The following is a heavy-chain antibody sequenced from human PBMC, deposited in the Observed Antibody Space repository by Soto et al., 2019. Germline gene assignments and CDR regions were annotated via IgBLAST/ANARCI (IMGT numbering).Heavy chain of an antibody. J-gene: IGHJ4*02. CDR2: MYRGGTT. CDR3: AKEGVPLNSYGPREFDY. V-gene: IGHV3-53*05. CDR1: GFTVSAYY. Sequence: GGSLRLSCAASGFTVSAYYMIWVRQAPGRGLEWVSVMYRGGTTHYADSFQGRFTISRDSSKNTLYLHMNSLRAEDTAVYYCAKEGVPLNSYGPREFDYWGQGTLVTVSS. D-gene: IGHD5-18*01.